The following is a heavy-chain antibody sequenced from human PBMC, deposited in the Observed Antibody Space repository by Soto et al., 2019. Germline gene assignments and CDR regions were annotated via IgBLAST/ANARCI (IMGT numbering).Heavy chain of an antibody. CDR2: IYYSGST. V-gene: IGHV4-31*03. J-gene: IGHJ6*04. Sequence: SETLSLTCTVSGGSISSGGYYWSWIRQHPGKGLEWIGYIYYSGSTYYNPSLKSRVTISVDTSKNQFSLKLSSVTAADTAVYYCARDVTENYDLRSVGAPHHSYAKVGGTGTMVSVAS. D-gene: IGHD3-3*01. CDR1: GGSISSGGYY. CDR3: ARDVTENYDLRSVGAPHHSYAKV.